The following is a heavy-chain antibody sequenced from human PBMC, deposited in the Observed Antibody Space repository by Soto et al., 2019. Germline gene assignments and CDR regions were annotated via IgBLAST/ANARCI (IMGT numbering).Heavy chain of an antibody. CDR3: VKGSEVARQELDY. D-gene: IGHD2-15*01. CDR1: GFSFSNCG. Sequence: QVQLVESGGGVVQPGRSLRLSCAASGFSFSNCGMHWVRQAPGKGLEWVAVIPSDGSEKYYSESVKGRFTISRDNSRNTLFLQMNSLRVEDTAVYYCVKGSEVARQELDYWGQGTLVTVSS. J-gene: IGHJ4*02. V-gene: IGHV3-30*18. CDR2: IPSDGSEK.